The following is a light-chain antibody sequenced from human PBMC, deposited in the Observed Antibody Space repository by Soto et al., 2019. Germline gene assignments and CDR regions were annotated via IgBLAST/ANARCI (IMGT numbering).Light chain of an antibody. CDR1: QSLSSY. CDR2: AAS. J-gene: IGKJ3*01. V-gene: IGKV1-39*01. Sequence: DIQMTQSPSSLSASVGDRVTITCRASQSLSSYLNWDQQKPGKAPKLLIYAASSLQSGVPSRFSGSGSGTDFTLTISSLQPEDFATYYCQQSYSTPRGVTFGPGTKVDIK. CDR3: QQSYSTPRGVT.